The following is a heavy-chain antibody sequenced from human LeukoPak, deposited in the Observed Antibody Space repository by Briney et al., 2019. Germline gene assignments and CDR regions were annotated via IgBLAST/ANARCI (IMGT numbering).Heavy chain of an antibody. CDR3: AKAPYNPCSYGYYFDY. J-gene: IGHJ4*02. Sequence: PGGSLRLSCAASGFTFSSYAMSWVRQAPGKGLKWVSAISGSGGSTYYADSVKGRFTISRDNSKNTLYLQMNSLRAEDTAVYYCAKAPYNPCSYGYYFDYWGQGTLVTVSS. D-gene: IGHD5-18*01. CDR2: ISGSGGST. V-gene: IGHV3-23*01. CDR1: GFTFSSYA.